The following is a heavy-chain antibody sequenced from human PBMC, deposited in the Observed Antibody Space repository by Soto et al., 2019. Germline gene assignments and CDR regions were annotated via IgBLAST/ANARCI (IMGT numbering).Heavy chain of an antibody. J-gene: IGHJ5*02. CDR1: GYTFTSYY. CDR2: INPSGGST. D-gene: IGHD2-2*01. Sequence: GASVKVSCKASGYTFTSYYMHWVRQAPGQGLEWMGIINPSGGSTSYAQKFQGRVTMTRDTSTSTVYMELSSLRSEDTAVYYCAREFECSSTSCYVRNWFDPWGQGTLVTVSS. V-gene: IGHV1-46*01. CDR3: AREFECSSTSCYVRNWFDP.